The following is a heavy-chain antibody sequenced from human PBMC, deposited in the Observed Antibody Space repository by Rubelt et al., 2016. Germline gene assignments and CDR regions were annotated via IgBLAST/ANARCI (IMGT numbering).Heavy chain of an antibody. CDR1: GYSIISGHY. CDR2: IYYSGST. D-gene: IGHD3-22*01. J-gene: IGHJ4*02. V-gene: IGHV4-38-2*02. Sequence: QVQLQESGPGLVKASETLSLTCSVSGYSIISGHYWGWIRQPPGKGLEWIGAIYYSGSTYYNPSLESRVTISVDTSKNQFSLKLTSVTAADTAVYYCARLFDSSGWSPFDYWGQGTLVTVSS. CDR3: ARLFDSSGWSPFDY.